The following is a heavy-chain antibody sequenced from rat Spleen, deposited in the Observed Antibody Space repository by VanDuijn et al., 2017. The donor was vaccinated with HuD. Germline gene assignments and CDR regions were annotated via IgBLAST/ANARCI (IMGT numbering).Heavy chain of an antibody. V-gene: IGHV5-31*01. Sequence: EVQLVESGGGLVQPGRSLKLSCVASGFTFNNYWMTWIRQAPGKGLEWVASITNAAGKVHYPDSVKGRFTISRDPAQNTLYLQMNSLRSEDTATYYCTRHNWELPFAYWGQGTLVTVSS. CDR2: ITNAAGKV. D-gene: IGHD5-1*01. J-gene: IGHJ3*01. CDR1: GFTFNNYW. CDR3: TRHNWELPFAY.